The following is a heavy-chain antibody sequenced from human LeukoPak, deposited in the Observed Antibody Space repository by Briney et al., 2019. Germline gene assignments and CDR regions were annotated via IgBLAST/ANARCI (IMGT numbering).Heavy chain of an antibody. V-gene: IGHV5-51*01. J-gene: IGHJ3*02. CDR3: ARRYYYDSSGYYLAHDAFDI. Sequence: GESLETSCKGSGYSFTSHWIGWVRQMPAKGLEWLGIIYPGGSETRYSPSFQGQVTISADKSISTAYLQWSSLKASDTAMYYCARRYYYDSSGYYLAHDAFDIWGQGTMVTVSS. D-gene: IGHD3-22*01. CDR2: IYPGGSET. CDR1: GYSFTSHW.